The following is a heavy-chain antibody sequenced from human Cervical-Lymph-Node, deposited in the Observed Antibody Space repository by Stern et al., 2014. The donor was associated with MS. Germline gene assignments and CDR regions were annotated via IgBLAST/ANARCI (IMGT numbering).Heavy chain of an antibody. J-gene: IGHJ5*02. Sequence: QVQLQESGPGLVKPSETLSLTCTVSGGSISTNNYYWGWIRQPPGKGLEWIGSVHYSGKTYYNPSLNSRVTIPVDPSKNRFSLNLSSVTAADTALYFCARHGLTTFRGVITRNDYRFDPWGQGTLVTVSS. CDR3: ARHGLTTFRGVITRNDYRFDP. CDR1: GGSISTNNYY. CDR2: VHYSGKT. V-gene: IGHV4-39*01. D-gene: IGHD3-10*01.